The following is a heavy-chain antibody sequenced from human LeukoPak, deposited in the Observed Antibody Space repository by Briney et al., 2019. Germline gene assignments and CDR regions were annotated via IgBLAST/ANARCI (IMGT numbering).Heavy chain of an antibody. D-gene: IGHD3-10*01. V-gene: IGHV3-23*01. CDR3: TTDTFGARDS. J-gene: IGHJ4*02. CDR1: GFTFNNYA. Sequence: GGSLRLSCAASGFTFNNYAMTWVRQAPGKGLEWVSAISGSGASTYYADSVKGRFTIPRDNAKNTLYLQMNSLRAEDAAVYYCTTDTFGARDSWGQGTLVTVSS. CDR2: ISGSGAST.